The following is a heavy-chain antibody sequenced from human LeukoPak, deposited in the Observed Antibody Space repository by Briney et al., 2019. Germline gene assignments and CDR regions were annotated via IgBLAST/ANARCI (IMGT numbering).Heavy chain of an antibody. D-gene: IGHD4/OR15-4a*01. J-gene: IGHJ6*02. CDR3: AKDLPANPSGMDV. CDR2: ISYDGSNK. CDR1: GFTFSSYA. Sequence: GGSLRLSCAASGFTFSSYAMHWVRQAPGKGLEWVAVISYDGSNKYYADSVKGRFTISRDNSKNTLYLQMNSLRAEDTAVYYCAKDLPANPSGMDVWGQGTTVTVSS. V-gene: IGHV3-30*04.